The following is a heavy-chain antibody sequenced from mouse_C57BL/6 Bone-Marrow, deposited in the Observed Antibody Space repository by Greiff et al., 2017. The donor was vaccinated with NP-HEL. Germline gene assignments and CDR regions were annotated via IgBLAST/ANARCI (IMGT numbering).Heavy chain of an antibody. J-gene: IGHJ3*01. CDR2: ISSGGSYT. CDR1: GFTFSSYG. V-gene: IGHV5-6*01. CDR3: ASSGFAWFAY. Sequence: DVQLQESGGDLVKPGGSLKPSCAASGFTFSSYGMSWVRQTPDKRLEWVATISSGGSYTYYPDSVKGRFTISRDNAKNTLYLQMSSLKSEDTAMYYCASSGFAWFAYWGQGTLVTVSA. D-gene: IGHD4-1*01.